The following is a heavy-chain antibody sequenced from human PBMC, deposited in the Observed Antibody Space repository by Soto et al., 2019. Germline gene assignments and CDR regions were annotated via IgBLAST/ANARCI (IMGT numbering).Heavy chain of an antibody. D-gene: IGHD6-19*01. CDR3: AREVKVAGIDY. CDR1: GFTFSSYG. CDR2: MWYDGSNK. V-gene: IGHV3-33*01. J-gene: IGHJ4*02. Sequence: PGGSLRLSCAASGFTFSSYGMHWVRQAPGKGLEWVAVMWYDGSNKYYADSVKGRFTISRDNSKNTLYLQMNSLRAEGTAVYYCAREVKVAGIDYWGQGTLVTVSS.